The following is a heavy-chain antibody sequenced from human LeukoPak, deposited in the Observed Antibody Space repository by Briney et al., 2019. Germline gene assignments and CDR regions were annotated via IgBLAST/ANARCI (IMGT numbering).Heavy chain of an antibody. Sequence: GGSLRLSCAASGFTFSSYAMSWDRQAPGKGLEWVSAISGGGGSTYYADSVKGRFTISRDNSKNTLYLQMNSLRAEDTAVYYCAKGVYYYDSSGYYYAYYFDYWGQGTLVTVSS. CDR2: ISGGGGST. D-gene: IGHD3-22*01. J-gene: IGHJ4*02. V-gene: IGHV3-23*01. CDR3: AKGVYYYDSSGYYYAYYFDY. CDR1: GFTFSSYA.